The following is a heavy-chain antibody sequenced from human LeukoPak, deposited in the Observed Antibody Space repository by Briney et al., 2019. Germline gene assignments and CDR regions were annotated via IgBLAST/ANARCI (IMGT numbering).Heavy chain of an antibody. CDR3: AKNGGSAWPNWFDT. J-gene: IGHJ5*02. Sequence: GSLRLSWAAAWFAFNSNALSLVRQAPGEGLDWVSSISVSSTTYYLDSVKGRFTISRDNAKNTLYLHMNSLRAEDTAVYYCAKNGGSAWPNWFDTWGQGTLVTVSS. CDR1: WFAFNSNA. V-gene: IGHV3-23*01. CDR2: ISVSSTT. D-gene: IGHD6-19*01.